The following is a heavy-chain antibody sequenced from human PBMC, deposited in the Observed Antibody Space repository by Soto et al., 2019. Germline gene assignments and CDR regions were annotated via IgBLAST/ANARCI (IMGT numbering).Heavy chain of an antibody. CDR3: AREDYYDSSD. D-gene: IGHD3-22*01. J-gene: IGHJ1*01. Sequence: QVQLQESGPGLVKPSETLSLTCTVSGCSVSSGSYYWSWIRQPPGKGLVWIGYIYYSGGTNYNPSRKIRVTISVDTAKNQFSLKLSSVTAADTVVYYCAREDYYDSSDLGQGTLVTVSS. CDR2: IYYSGGT. V-gene: IGHV4-61*01. CDR1: GCSVSSGSYY.